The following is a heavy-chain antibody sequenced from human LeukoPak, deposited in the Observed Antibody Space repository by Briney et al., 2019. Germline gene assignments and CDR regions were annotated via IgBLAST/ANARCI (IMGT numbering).Heavy chain of an antibody. CDR2: INPNSGGT. J-gene: IGHJ4*02. V-gene: IGHV1-2*02. CDR1: GYTFTSYG. Sequence: ASVKVSCKASGYTFTSYGISWVRQAPGQGLEWMGWINPNSGGTNYAQKFQGRVTMTRDTSISTAYMELSRLRSDDTAVYYCARDFFGHGDYVSVYWGQGTLVTVSS. D-gene: IGHD4-17*01. CDR3: ARDFFGHGDYVSVY.